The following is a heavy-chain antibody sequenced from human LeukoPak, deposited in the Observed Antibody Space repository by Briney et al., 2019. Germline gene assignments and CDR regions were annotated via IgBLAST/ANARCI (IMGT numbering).Heavy chain of an antibody. D-gene: IGHD3-10*01. Sequence: SETLSLTCAVYGGSFSGYYWSWIRQPPGKGLEGIGEINHSGSTNYNPSLKSRVTISVDTSKNQFSLKLSSVTAADTAVYYCARPWNYYGSGSYFGWGQGTLVTVSS. CDR2: INHSGST. CDR3: ARPWNYYGSGSYFG. J-gene: IGHJ4*02. CDR1: GGSFSGYY. V-gene: IGHV4-34*01.